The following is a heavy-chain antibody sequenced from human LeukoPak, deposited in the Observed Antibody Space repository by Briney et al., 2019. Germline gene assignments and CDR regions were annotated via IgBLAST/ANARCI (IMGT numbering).Heavy chain of an antibody. Sequence: SETLSLTCTVSGGSISSSSYYWGWIRQPPGKGLEWIGSIYYSGSTYYNQSLKSRVTISVDTSKNQFSLKLSSVTAADTAVYYCARDIYYDKGALDYWGQGTLVTVSS. CDR2: IYYSGST. D-gene: IGHD3-22*01. CDR3: ARDIYYDKGALDY. V-gene: IGHV4-39*02. J-gene: IGHJ4*02. CDR1: GGSISSSSYY.